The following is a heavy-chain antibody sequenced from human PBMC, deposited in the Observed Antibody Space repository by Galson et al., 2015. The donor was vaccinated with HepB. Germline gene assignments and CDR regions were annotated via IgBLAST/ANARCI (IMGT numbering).Heavy chain of an antibody. CDR3: ARNSGTYAGYYGMDV. CDR2: IDWDDDK. D-gene: IGHD1-26*01. V-gene: IGHV2-70*11. J-gene: IGHJ6*02. CDR1: GFSLSTTGMC. Sequence: PALVKPTQTPTLTCTFSGFSLSTTGMCVSWIRQPPGKALEWLARIDWDDDKYYSPSLKTRLTISEDTSKNQVVLTMTNMEPVDTGTYYCARNSGTYAGYYGMDVWGQGTTVIVSS.